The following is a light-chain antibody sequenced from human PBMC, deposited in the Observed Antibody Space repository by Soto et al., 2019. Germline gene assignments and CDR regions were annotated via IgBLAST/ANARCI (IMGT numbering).Light chain of an antibody. CDR2: GNT. V-gene: IGLV1-40*01. CDR1: NSNIGAGYD. Sequence: QSVLTQPPSVSGSPGQRVTISCTGSNSNIGAGYDVHWYQQLPGAAPRLLIYGNTNRPSGVPDRFSASKSDTSSSLAISGLQAEDEADDYCQSYDVSLNDNHVVFGEGTKLTVL. J-gene: IGLJ2*01. CDR3: QSYDVSLNDNHVV.